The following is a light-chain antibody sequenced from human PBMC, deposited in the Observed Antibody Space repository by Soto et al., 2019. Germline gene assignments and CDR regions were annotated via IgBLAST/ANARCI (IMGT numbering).Light chain of an antibody. CDR1: QSISSY. J-gene: IGKJ2*03. Sequence: DIQMTQSPSSLSASVGDRVTITCRASQSISSYLNWYQQKPGKAPKLLIYAASSLQSGGPSRFNRSGPGTDFTLTISSLQPKDFATYYCQQSYSTPYSFGQGTKLEIK. V-gene: IGKV1-39*01. CDR2: AAS. CDR3: QQSYSTPYS.